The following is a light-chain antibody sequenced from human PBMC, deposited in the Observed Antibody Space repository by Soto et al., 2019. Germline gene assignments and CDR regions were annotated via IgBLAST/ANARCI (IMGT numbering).Light chain of an antibody. Sequence: DIVMTQSPDSLAVSLGERATINCKSSQTIFYNSRNKDFLAWYQQKPGHPPKLLIYWASTRESGVPDRFSGSGSGKDFTLTISSLQAEDVALYFCQQYLTNPHTFGQGTKLDIK. CDR1: QTIFYNSRNKDF. V-gene: IGKV4-1*01. CDR2: WAS. J-gene: IGKJ2*01. CDR3: QQYLTNPHT.